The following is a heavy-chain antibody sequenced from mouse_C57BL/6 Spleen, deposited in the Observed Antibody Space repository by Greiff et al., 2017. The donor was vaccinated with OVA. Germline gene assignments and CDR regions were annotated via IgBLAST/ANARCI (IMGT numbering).Heavy chain of an antibody. V-gene: IGHV1-82*01. CDR2: IYPGDGDT. CDR3: APLTGFAY. CDR1: GYAFSSSW. Sequence: QVQLKESGPELVKPGASVKISCKASGYAFSSSWMNWVKQRPGKGLEWIGRIYPGDGDTNYNGKFKGKATLTADKSSSTAYMQRSSLTSEDSAVYFCAPLTGFAYWGQGTLVTVSA. J-gene: IGHJ3*01.